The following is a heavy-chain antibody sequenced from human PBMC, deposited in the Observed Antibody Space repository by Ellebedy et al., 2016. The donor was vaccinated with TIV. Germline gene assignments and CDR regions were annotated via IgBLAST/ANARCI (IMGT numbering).Heavy chain of an antibody. Sequence: PGGSLRLSCAASGFTFGPYWMHWVRQAPGKGLVWVSHINGDGSNTIYADSVKGRFTISRDTAKNTLYLQMNSLRAEDTAVYYCARDRGSPDAFDIWGQGTMVTVSS. D-gene: IGHD3-10*01. J-gene: IGHJ3*02. CDR2: INGDGSNT. CDR1: GFTFGPYW. CDR3: ARDRGSPDAFDI. V-gene: IGHV3-74*01.